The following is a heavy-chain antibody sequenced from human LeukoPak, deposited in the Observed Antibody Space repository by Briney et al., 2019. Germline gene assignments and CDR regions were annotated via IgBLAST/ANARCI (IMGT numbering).Heavy chain of an antibody. D-gene: IGHD6-19*01. CDR3: AKDVGRWLVSSPGFGP. CDR1: GFTFDDYA. J-gene: IGHJ5*02. Sequence: GGSLRLSCAASGFTFDDYAMHWVRQAPGKGLEWVSGISWNSGSIGYADSVKGRFTISRDNAKNSLYLQMNSLRAEDTALYYCAKDVGRWLVSSPGFGPWGQGTLVTVSS. CDR2: ISWNSGSI. V-gene: IGHV3-9*01.